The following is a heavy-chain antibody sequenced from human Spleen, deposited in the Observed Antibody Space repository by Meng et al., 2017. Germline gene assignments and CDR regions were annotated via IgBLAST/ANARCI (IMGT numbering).Heavy chain of an antibody. V-gene: IGHV4-34*02. D-gene: IGHD3-3*01. J-gene: IGHJ4*02. CDR1: GGSFSRNY. Sequence: QVQLQRWGAGVLKPSETLSLTCAVYGGSFSRNYWSWIRQPPGKGLEWIGEINHSGSTKYNPSLKSRVTISVDTSKNQLSLKLASVTAADTAVYYCARMAAGVAAERRFDYWGQGTLVTVSS. CDR2: INHSGST. CDR3: ARMAAGVAAERRFDY.